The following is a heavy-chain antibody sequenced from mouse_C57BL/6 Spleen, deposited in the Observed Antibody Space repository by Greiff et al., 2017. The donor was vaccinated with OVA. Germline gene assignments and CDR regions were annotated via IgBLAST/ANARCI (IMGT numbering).Heavy chain of an antibody. CDR2: IYPGDGDT. D-gene: IGHD2-3*01. Sequence: VHLVESGPELVKPGASVKISCKASGYAFSSSWMNWVKQRPGKGLEWIGRIYPGDGDTNYNGKFKGKTTLTADKSSSTAYMQLSSLTSEDSAVYFCARGGYFYFDYWGQGTTLTVSS. CDR1: GYAFSSSW. CDR3: ARGGYFYFDY. J-gene: IGHJ2*01. V-gene: IGHV1-82*01.